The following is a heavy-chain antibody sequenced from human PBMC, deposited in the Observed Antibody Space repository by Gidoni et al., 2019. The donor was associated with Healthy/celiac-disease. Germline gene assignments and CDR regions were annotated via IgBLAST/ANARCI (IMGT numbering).Heavy chain of an antibody. V-gene: IGHV1-69*06. D-gene: IGHD3-3*01. Sequence: QVQLVPSGAEVKKPGSSVKVSCKASGGTFSSYAISGVRQAPGQGLEWMGGIIPIFGTANYAQKFQGRVTITADKSTSTAYMELSSLRSEDTAVYYCASSEDFGVVQAAGYWGQGTLVTVSS. CDR3: ASSEDFGVVQAAGY. J-gene: IGHJ4*02. CDR1: GGTFSSYA. CDR2: IIPIFGTA.